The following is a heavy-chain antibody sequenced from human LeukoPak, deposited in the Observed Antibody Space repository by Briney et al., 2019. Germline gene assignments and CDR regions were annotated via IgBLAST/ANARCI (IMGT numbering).Heavy chain of an antibody. CDR3: ARGRAQFDP. V-gene: IGHV4-59*01. CDR2: IYYSGST. J-gene: IGHJ5*02. CDR1: GGSIIGFY. Sequence: SETLSLTCTVSGGSIIGFYWSWIRQYPGKGLEWIGYIYYSGSTKYNHSLTSRVTISVHTSKNEVSLSLTSVTAADTAVYYCARGRAQFDPWGQGTLVTVSS.